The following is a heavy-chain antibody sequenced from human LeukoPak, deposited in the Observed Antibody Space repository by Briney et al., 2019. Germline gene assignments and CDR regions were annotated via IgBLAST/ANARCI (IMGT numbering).Heavy chain of an antibody. CDR3: ARGAYYSNYAADIPQRVVRYYYMDV. CDR2: INHSGST. Sequence: PSETLSLTCAVYGGSFSGYYWSWIRQPPGKGLEWIGEINHSGSTNYNPSLKSRVTISVDTSKNQFSLKLSSVTAADTAVYYCARGAYYSNYAADIPQRVVRYYYMDVWGKGTTVTVSS. J-gene: IGHJ6*03. V-gene: IGHV4-34*01. CDR1: GGSFSGYY. D-gene: IGHD4-11*01.